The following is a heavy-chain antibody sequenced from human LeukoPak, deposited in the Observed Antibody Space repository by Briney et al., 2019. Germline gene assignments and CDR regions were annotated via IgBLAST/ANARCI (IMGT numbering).Heavy chain of an antibody. V-gene: IGHV3-21*01. D-gene: IGHD3-16*01. Sequence: PGGSLRLSCAASGFTFSSYSMNWVRQAPGKGLEWVSSISSSSSYIYYADSVKGRFTISRDNAKNSLYLRMNSLRAEVTAVYYCARDLTIPIGDWGQGTLVTVSS. CDR3: ARDLTIPIGD. J-gene: IGHJ4*02. CDR2: ISSSSSYI. CDR1: GFTFSSYS.